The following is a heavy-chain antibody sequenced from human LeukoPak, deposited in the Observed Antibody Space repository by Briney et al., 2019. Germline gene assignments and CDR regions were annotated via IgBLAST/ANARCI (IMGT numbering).Heavy chain of an antibody. Sequence: PGGSLRLSCAASGFTFSSYWMSWVRQAPGKGLEWVANIKQDGSEKYYVDSVKGRFTISRDNAKNLLYLQMNSLRAEDTAVYYCARDGTHSSGWASFDYWGQGTLVTVSS. V-gene: IGHV3-7*01. CDR1: GFTFSSYW. J-gene: IGHJ4*02. CDR2: IKQDGSEK. D-gene: IGHD6-19*01. CDR3: ARDGTHSSGWASFDY.